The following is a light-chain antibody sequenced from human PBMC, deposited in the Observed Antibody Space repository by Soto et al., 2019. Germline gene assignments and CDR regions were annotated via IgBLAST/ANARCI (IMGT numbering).Light chain of an antibody. J-gene: IGKJ5*01. V-gene: IGKV3-15*01. CDR2: DAS. CDR1: QSISNS. CDR3: QQYHNWPPIT. Sequence: EIVMTQSPATLSVSPGERATLSCRASQSISNSLAWYQQRPGQAPRLLIHDASTRATGIPARFSGSGSGTEFTLTISSLQSEDFALYYCQQYHNWPPITFGQGTRLEIK.